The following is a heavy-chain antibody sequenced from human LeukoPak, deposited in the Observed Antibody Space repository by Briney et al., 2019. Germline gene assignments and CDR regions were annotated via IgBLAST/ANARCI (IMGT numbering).Heavy chain of an antibody. CDR3: ARDPGKDYYGSGTYLKRFDY. Sequence: GGSLRLSCAASGCTFSDYTMNWVRQAPGKGLEWVSYIGSSGSTIYYADSVKGRFTISRDNAKNSLFLQMSSLRDEDTAEYYCARDPGKDYYGSGTYLKRFDYWGQGTLVTVSS. CDR1: GCTFSDYT. D-gene: IGHD3-10*01. V-gene: IGHV3-48*02. J-gene: IGHJ4*02. CDR2: IGSSGSTI.